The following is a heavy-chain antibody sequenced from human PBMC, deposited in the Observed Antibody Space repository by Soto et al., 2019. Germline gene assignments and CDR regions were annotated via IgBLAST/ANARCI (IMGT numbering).Heavy chain of an antibody. V-gene: IGHV3-23*01. D-gene: IGHD3-16*02. CDR1: GFIFSSYG. CDR2: ISGSGGTK. J-gene: IGHJ4*02. CDR3: AKDTRLRLGDLSFDAFDS. Sequence: PGGSLRLSCAASGFIFSSYGMSWVRQAPGKGPAWVSGISGSGGTKYCADSVKGRFTISRDNSKNTLYLQMNSLRAEDTAVYYCAKDTRLRLGDLSFDAFDSWGQGTLVTVSS.